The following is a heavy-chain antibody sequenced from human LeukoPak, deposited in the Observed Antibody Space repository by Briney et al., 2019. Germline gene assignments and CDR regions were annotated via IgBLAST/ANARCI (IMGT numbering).Heavy chain of an antibody. V-gene: IGHV3-7*01. CDR1: GFTFSNSW. J-gene: IGHJ1*01. CDR2: IKQDGSEK. D-gene: IGHD2-2*01. CDR3: ASRVVPAARPHLYFQH. Sequence: PGGSLRLSCADSGFTFSNSWMNWVRQSPGKGLEWVANIKQDGSEKYYVGSVKGRFTISRDNAKNSLYLQMNSLRAEDTAVYYCASRVVPAARPHLYFQHWGQGTLVTVSS.